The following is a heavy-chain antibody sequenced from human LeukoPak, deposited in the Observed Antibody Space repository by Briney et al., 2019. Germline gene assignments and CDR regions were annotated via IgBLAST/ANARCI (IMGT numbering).Heavy chain of an antibody. J-gene: IGHJ4*02. CDR1: GYTFTSYY. Sequence: ALVKVSCKASGYTFTSYYMHWVRQAPGQGLEWMGIINPSGGSTSYAQKFQGRVTMTRDMSTSTVYMELSSLRSEDTAVYYCARDILSRSSWYVGFDYWGQGTLVTVSS. CDR2: INPSGGST. CDR3: ARDILSRSSWYVGFDY. V-gene: IGHV1-46*01. D-gene: IGHD6-13*01.